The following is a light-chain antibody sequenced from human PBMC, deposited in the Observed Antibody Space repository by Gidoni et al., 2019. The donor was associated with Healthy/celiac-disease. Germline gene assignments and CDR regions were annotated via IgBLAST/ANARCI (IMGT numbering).Light chain of an antibody. Sequence: QSVLTPPPPVSGAPGQRVTISCTGSSSNIWAGYDVHWYQQLPGTAPKLLIYGNSNRPSGVPDRFSGSKSGTSASLAITGLQAEDEADYYCQSYDSSLSGVVFGGGTKLTVL. CDR1: SSNIWAGYD. CDR3: QSYDSSLSGVV. V-gene: IGLV1-40*01. J-gene: IGLJ2*01. CDR2: GNS.